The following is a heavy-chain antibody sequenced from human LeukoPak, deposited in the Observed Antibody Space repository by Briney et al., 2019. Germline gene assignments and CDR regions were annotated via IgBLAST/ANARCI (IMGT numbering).Heavy chain of an antibody. Sequence: GGSLRLSCAASGXAFSDSAVTWVRQVPGKGLEWVSLISSSGGNTYYADSVKGRFTISRDNSKNTLSLQMNSLRVEDTAIYYCAKDIQLSTWGLGTMVTVSS. CDR1: GXAFSDSA. CDR2: ISSSGGNT. D-gene: IGHD3-16*02. J-gene: IGHJ3*01. V-gene: IGHV3-23*01. CDR3: AKDIQLST.